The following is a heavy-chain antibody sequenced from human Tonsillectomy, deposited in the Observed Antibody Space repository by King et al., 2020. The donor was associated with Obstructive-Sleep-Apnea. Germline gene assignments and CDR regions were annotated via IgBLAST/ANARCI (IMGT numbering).Heavy chain of an antibody. CDR1: GFTFSSYA. J-gene: IGHJ3*02. CDR3: AKASDYDDYGNAFDI. Sequence: EVQLVESGGGLVQPGGSLRLSCAASGFTFSSYAMSWVRQAPGKGLEWVSGISGSGGRTDYADSVKGRFTISRDNSENTLYLEMNSLRAEDTAVYYCAKASDYDDYGNAFDIWGQGTMVTVSS. CDR2: ISGSGGRT. V-gene: IGHV3-23*04. D-gene: IGHD4-17*01.